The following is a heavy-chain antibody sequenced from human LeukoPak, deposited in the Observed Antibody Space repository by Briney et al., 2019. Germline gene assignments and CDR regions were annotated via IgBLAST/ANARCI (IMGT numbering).Heavy chain of an antibody. J-gene: IGHJ6*02. CDR3: ARLGYSSSWYIYYYYGMDV. V-gene: IGHV4-59*08. CDR2: IYYIGST. Sequence: SETLSLSCTVSGGSISSYYWSWIRQPPGKGLEWIGYIYYIGSTNYNPSLKSRVTISVDTSKNQFSLKLSSVTAADTAVYYCARLGYSSSWYIYYYYGMDVWGQGTTVTVSS. CDR1: GGSISSYY. D-gene: IGHD6-13*01.